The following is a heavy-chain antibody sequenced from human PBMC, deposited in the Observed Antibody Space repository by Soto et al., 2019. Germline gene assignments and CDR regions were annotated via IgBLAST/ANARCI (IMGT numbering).Heavy chain of an antibody. CDR1: GGTFSSYT. V-gene: IGHV1-69*04. CDR3: ATDREDYGDLIYYYGMDV. D-gene: IGHD4-17*01. Sequence: SVKVSCKASGGTFSSYTISWVRQAPGQGLEWMGRIIPILGIANYAQKFQGRVTITADKSTSTAYMELSSLRSEDTAVYYCATDREDYGDLIYYYGMDVWGQGTTVNVSS. J-gene: IGHJ6*02. CDR2: IIPILGIA.